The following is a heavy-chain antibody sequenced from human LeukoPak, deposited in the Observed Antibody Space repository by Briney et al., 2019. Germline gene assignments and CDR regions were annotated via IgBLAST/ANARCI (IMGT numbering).Heavy chain of an antibody. Sequence: GGSLRLSCAASGFTFSNYWMHWVRQAPGKGLEWVANIKQDGSEKYYVGSVRGRFTISRDNAKSSLYLQMNSLRAEDTAVYYCATSDITMIVVVLAGYAFDIWGQGTMVTVSS. V-gene: IGHV3-7*03. J-gene: IGHJ3*02. CDR3: ATSDITMIVVVLAGYAFDI. CDR2: IKQDGSEK. CDR1: GFTFSNYW. D-gene: IGHD3-22*01.